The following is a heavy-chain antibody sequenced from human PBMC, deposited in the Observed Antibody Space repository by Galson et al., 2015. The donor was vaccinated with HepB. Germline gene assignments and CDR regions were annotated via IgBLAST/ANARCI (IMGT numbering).Heavy chain of an antibody. CDR1: GFTFNSYA. J-gene: IGHJ4*02. CDR3: AKSAGARPRYFDY. D-gene: IGHD6-6*01. V-gene: IGHV3-23*01. CDR2: FSGSRDTT. Sequence: SLRLSCAASGFTFNSYAMNWVRQAPGKGLEWVAGFSGSRDTTYYADSVKGRFTISRDNSKNTLYLQMNSLRAEDTAVYYCAKSAGARPRYFDYWGLGTLVTVSS.